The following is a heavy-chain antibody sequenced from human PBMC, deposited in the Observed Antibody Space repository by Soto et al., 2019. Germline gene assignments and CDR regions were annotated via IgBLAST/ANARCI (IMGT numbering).Heavy chain of an antibody. CDR3: TSESISPYYYYYYGMDV. D-gene: IGHD1-20*01. CDR1: GFTFGDYA. J-gene: IGHJ6*02. Sequence: GGSLRLSCTASGFTFGDYAMSWFRQAPGKGLEWVGFIRSKAYGGTTEYAASVKGRFTISRDNSKSIAYLKMNSLKTEDTAVYYCTSESISPYYYYYYGMDVWGQGTTVTVSS. V-gene: IGHV3-49*03. CDR2: IRSKAYGGTT.